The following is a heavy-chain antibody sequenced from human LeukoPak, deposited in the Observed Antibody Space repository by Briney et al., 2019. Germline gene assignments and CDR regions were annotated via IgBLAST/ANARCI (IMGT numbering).Heavy chain of an antibody. Sequence: GESLKISCKGSGYSFTSYWIGWVRQMPGKGLEWMGIIYPGDSDTGYSPSFQGQVTISADKSISTAYLQWSSLKASDTAMYYCARGFIAGYSNYVDAFDIWGQGTMVTVSS. CDR1: GYSFTSYW. CDR3: ARGFIAGYSNYVDAFDI. D-gene: IGHD4-11*01. J-gene: IGHJ3*02. CDR2: IYPGDSDT. V-gene: IGHV5-51*01.